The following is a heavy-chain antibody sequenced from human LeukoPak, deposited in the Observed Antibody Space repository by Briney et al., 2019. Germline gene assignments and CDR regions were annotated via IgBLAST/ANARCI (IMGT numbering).Heavy chain of an antibody. Sequence: SETLSLTCTVFGGSISSYYWSWTRQPPGKGLEWIGYIYYSGSTNYNPSLKSRVTMSVDTSKNQLSLKLSSVTAADTAVYYCATMVQGIYTYFGSWGQGNLVAVSS. CDR3: ATMVQGIYTYFGS. J-gene: IGHJ4*02. CDR1: GGSISSYY. D-gene: IGHD3-10*01. CDR2: IYYSGST. V-gene: IGHV4-59*01.